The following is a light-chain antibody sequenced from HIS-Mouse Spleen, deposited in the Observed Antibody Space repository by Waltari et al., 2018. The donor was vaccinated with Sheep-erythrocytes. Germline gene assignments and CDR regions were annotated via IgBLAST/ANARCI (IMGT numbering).Light chain of an antibody. J-gene: IGKJ2*01. CDR2: AAS. V-gene: IGKV1-9*01. CDR3: QQLNSYPHT. Sequence: DIQLTQSPSFLSAPVGDRVTITCRASQGISSYLAWYQQNPGKAPKLLIYAASTLQSGVPSRFSGSGSGTEFTLTISSLQPEDFATYYCQQLNSYPHTFGQGTKLEIK. CDR1: QGISSY.